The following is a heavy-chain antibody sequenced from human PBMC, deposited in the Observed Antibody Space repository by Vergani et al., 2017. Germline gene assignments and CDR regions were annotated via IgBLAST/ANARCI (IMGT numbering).Heavy chain of an antibody. CDR3: TTAQGPQQDNIVVVPAAG. J-gene: IGHJ4*02. V-gene: IGHV3-15*01. CDR1: GFTFSNAW. D-gene: IGHD2-2*01. CDR2: IKSKTDGGKT. Sequence: EVQLVESGGGLVKPGGSLRLSCAASGFTFSNAWMSWVRQAPGKGLEWVDRIKSKTDGGKTDYAEPVKGRFTISRDDSKNTLYLQMNSRKPEDTAVYYCTTAQGPQQDNIVVVPAAGGGQGTLVTV.